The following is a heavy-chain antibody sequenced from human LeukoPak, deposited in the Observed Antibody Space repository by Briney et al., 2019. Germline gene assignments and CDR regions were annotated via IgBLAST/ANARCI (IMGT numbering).Heavy chain of an antibody. D-gene: IGHD1/OR15-1a*01. Sequence: PGGSLRLSCAASGFTFSSYGMSWVRQAPGKGLEWVSAISGSGGSTYYADSVKGRFTISRDNSKNTLYLQMNSLRAEDTAVYYCVKVATEQRKNDAFDIWGQGTMVTVSS. V-gene: IGHV3-23*01. J-gene: IGHJ3*02. CDR1: GFTFSSYG. CDR3: VKVATEQRKNDAFDI. CDR2: ISGSGGST.